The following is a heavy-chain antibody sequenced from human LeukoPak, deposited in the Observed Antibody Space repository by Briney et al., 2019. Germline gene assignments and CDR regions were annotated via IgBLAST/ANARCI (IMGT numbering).Heavy chain of an antibody. CDR2: INQDGSEK. CDR3: TRILRQQLVMFDY. D-gene: IGHD6-13*01. V-gene: IGHV3-7*01. J-gene: IGHJ4*02. Sequence: GGSLRLSCAASRFTLSTYWMSWVRQAPGKGLEWVANINQDGSEKYYVDSMKGRFTISRDNAKNSLYLQMTSLRAEDTAIYYCTRILRQQLVMFDYWGQGTLVTVSS. CDR1: RFTLSTYW.